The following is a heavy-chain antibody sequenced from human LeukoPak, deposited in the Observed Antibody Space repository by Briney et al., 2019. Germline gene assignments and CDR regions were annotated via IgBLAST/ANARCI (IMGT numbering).Heavy chain of an antibody. V-gene: IGHV3-23*01. CDR3: ARVPQTRAYFDY. D-gene: IGHD4-11*01. Sequence: PGGSLRLSCAASGFTFSNYAMRWVRQAPGKGLEWVSCISGSDNSTYYADSVKGRFTISRDNSKNTLYLQMNSLRAEDTAVYYCARVPQTRAYFDYWGQGTLVTVSS. CDR2: ISGSDNST. J-gene: IGHJ4*02. CDR1: GFTFSNYA.